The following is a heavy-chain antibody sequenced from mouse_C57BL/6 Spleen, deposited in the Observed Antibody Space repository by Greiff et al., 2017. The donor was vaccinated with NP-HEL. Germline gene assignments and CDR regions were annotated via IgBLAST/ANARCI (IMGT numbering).Heavy chain of an antibody. CDR2: IDPENGDT. Sequence: EVHLVESGAELVRPGASVKLSCTASGFNIKDDYMHWVKQRPEQGLEWIGWIDPENGDTEYASKFQGKATITADTSSNTAYLQLSSLTSEDTAVYYCWGNFDYWGQGTTLTVSS. CDR3: WGNFDY. V-gene: IGHV14-4*01. CDR1: GFNIKDDY. J-gene: IGHJ2*01.